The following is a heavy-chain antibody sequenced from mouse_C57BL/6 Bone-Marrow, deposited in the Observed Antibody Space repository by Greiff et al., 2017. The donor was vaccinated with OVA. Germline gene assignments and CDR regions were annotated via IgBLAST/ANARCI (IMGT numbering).Heavy chain of an antibody. CDR3: TTPVVAYYFDY. CDR2: IDPENGDT. D-gene: IGHD1-1*01. Sequence: VQLQQSGAELVRPGASVKLSCTASGFNIKDDYMHWVKQRPEPGLEWIGWIDPENGDTEYASKFQGKATITADTSSNTAYLQLSSLTSEDTAVYYCTTPVVAYYFDYWGQGTTLTVSS. CDR1: GFNIKDDY. V-gene: IGHV14-4*01. J-gene: IGHJ2*01.